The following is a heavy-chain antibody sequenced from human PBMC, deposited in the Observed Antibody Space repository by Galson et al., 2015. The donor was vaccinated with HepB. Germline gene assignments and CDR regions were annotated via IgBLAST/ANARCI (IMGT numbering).Heavy chain of an antibody. CDR3: AKDRGWELLGAFEI. Sequence: SLRLSCAASGFTFDDYAMHWVRHAPGKGLEWVSGISWNSGSIGYADSVKGRFTISRDNAKNSLYLQMNSLRAEDTALYYCAKDRGWELLGAFEIWGQGTMVTVSS. CDR2: ISWNSGSI. CDR1: GFTFDDYA. J-gene: IGHJ3*02. V-gene: IGHV3-9*01. D-gene: IGHD1-26*01.